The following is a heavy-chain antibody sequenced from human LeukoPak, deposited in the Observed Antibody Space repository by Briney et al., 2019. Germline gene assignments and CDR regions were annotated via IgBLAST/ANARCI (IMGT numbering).Heavy chain of an antibody. V-gene: IGHV3-21*01. D-gene: IGHD1-26*01. J-gene: IGHJ4*02. CDR3: AKDLKWELNY. CDR2: ISSSSSYI. CDR1: GFTFSSYS. Sequence: GGSLRLSCAASGFTFSSYSMNWVRQAPGKGLEWVSSISSSSSYIYYADSVKGRFTISRDNAKNTLYLQMNSLRAEDTAVYYCAKDLKWELNYWGQGTLVTVSS.